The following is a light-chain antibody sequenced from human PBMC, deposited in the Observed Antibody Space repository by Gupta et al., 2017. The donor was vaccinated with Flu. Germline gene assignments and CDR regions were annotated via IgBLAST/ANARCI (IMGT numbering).Light chain of an antibody. Sequence: GDIVTITCRASQSVGGWLAWYQQKTGKAPKLLISKASTLESGVPSRFSGSGSGTEFTLTISSLQPDDFATYYCQQYQSYSYSFGPGTKLEIK. CDR1: QSVGGW. CDR3: QQYQSYSYS. V-gene: IGKV1-5*03. CDR2: KAS. J-gene: IGKJ2*03.